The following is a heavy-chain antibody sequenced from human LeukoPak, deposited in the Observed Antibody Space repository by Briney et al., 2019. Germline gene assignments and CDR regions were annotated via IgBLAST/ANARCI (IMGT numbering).Heavy chain of an antibody. D-gene: IGHD3-16*01. J-gene: IGHJ4*02. CDR2: INPNSGVT. V-gene: IGHV1-2*02. CDR3: ARAKGLPRGFDY. Sequence: ASVKVSCKASGYTFTGYFMHWVRQAPGQGLEWMGWINPNSGVTNYAQKFQGRVTMTRDTSITTAYMEVSRLRSDDTAVYYCARAKGLPRGFDYWGQGTLVTVSS. CDR1: GYTFTGYF.